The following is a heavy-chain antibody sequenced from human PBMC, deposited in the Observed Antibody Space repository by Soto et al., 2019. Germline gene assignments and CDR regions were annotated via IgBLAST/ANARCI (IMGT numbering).Heavy chain of an antibody. J-gene: IGHJ5*01. CDR1: GYSFSSHW. Sequence: EAQLVQSGAEVKKPGESLKISCKGSGYSFSSHWIGWVRQMPGKGLEWMGIIYPDDSDTRYSPSFQGQVTISADKSISTAYLQWSSLKASDTALYFCAAISGYSNSWFESWGQGTLVFVSS. CDR3: AAISGYSNSWFES. CDR2: IYPDDSDT. V-gene: IGHV5-51*03. D-gene: IGHD6-13*01.